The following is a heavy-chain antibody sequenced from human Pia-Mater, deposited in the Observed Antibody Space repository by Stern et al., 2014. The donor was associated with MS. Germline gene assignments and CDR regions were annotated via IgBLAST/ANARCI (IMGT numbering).Heavy chain of an antibody. D-gene: IGHD4/OR15-4a*01. CDR2: LLPTLGTS. CDR3: AILHLRRLGSNVTIDM. V-gene: IGHV1-69*01. CDR1: GGTFSNYP. J-gene: IGHJ3*02. Sequence: QMPLMQSGPAVKRPASSARVSCTASGGTFSNYPFTWVRQAPGPGLARVGRLLPTLGTSIHSVTFQGSFPISPNESTRKVYMDLSSLRFDDTAVYYCAILHLRRLGSNVTIDMWGQGTMVTVSS.